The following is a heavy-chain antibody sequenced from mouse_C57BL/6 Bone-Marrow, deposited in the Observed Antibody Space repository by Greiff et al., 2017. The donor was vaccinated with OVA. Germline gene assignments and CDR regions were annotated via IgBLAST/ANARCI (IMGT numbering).Heavy chain of an antibody. CDR2: IYPGSGST. Sequence: VQLQQPGAELVKPGASVKMSCKASGYTFTSYWIIWVKQRPGQGLEWIGDIYPGSGSTNYNEKFKSKATLTVDTSSSTAYMQLSSLTSEDSAVYYCARKLLPHYYAMDYWGQGTSVTVSS. D-gene: IGHD2-12*01. CDR3: ARKLLPHYYAMDY. J-gene: IGHJ4*01. V-gene: IGHV1-55*01. CDR1: GYTFTSYW.